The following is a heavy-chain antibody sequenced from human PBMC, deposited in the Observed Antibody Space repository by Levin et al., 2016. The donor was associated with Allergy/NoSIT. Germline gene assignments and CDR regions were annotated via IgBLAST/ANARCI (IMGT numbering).Heavy chain of an antibody. V-gene: IGHV4-39*01. D-gene: IGHD3-22*01. CDR1: GGSISSSNHF. CDR3: ARLWGLIPFYYAMDV. Sequence: SETLSLTCTVFGGSISSSNHFWDWIRQPPGKGLEWIGSLYYTGDTFYNPSLKSRVTISADPSKNQFSLRLSSVTAADSAVYYCARLWGLIPFYYAMDVWGPGATVTVSS. J-gene: IGHJ6*02. CDR2: LYYTGDT.